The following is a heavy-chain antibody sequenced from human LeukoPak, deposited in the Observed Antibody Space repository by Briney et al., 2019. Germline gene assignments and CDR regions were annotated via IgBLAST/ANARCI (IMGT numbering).Heavy chain of an antibody. CDR3: AKTVGRELGTYSSCDY. D-gene: IGHD6-13*01. J-gene: IGHJ4*02. CDR2: ISGSGGST. V-gene: IGHV3-23*01. CDR1: GFTFSSYA. Sequence: GGSLRLSCAASGFTFSSYAMSWVRQAPGKGLEWVSAISGSGGSTYYADSVKGRFTISRDNSKNTLYLQMNSLRAEDAAVYYCAKTVGRELGTYSSCDYWGQGTLVTVSS.